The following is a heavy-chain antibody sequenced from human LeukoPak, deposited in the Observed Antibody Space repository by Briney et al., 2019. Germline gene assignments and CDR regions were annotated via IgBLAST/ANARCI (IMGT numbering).Heavy chain of an antibody. CDR3: AKSPSSLMVYDYYYYYMDV. J-gene: IGHJ6*03. CDR1: GFTFSSYA. CDR2: ISGSGGST. D-gene: IGHD2-8*01. Sequence: GGSLRLSCAASGFTFSSYAMSWVRQAPGKGLEWVSAISGSGGSTYYADSVKGRFTISRDNSKNTLYLQMNSLRAEDTAVYYCAKSPSSLMVYDYYYYYMDVWGKGTTVTVSS. V-gene: IGHV3-23*01.